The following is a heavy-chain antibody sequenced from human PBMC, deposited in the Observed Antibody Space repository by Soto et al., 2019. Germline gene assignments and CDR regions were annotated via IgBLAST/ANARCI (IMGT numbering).Heavy chain of an antibody. Sequence: QVQLQESGPGLVKPSETLSLTCTVSGGSISSYYWSWIRQPPGKGLEWIGYIYYSGSTNYNPSLKSRVTISVDTSKNQFSLKLSSVTAADTAVYYCARGGGYFDLWGRGTLVIVSS. CDR2: IYYSGST. V-gene: IGHV4-59*01. J-gene: IGHJ2*01. CDR3: ARGGGYFDL. D-gene: IGHD3-16*01. CDR1: GGSISSYY.